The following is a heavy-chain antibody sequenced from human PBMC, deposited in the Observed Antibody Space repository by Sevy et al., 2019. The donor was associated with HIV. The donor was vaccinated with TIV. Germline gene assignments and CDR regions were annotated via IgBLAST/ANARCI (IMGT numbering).Heavy chain of an antibody. V-gene: IGHV3-15*01. J-gene: IGHJ4*02. D-gene: IGHD3-9*01. CDR1: GFTFSNAW. CDR3: ATGLGKSDFDF. CDR2: IKCKIDGATR. Sequence: GGSLRLSCAASGFTFSNAWMSWVRQPPGKGLEWVGRIKCKIDGATRDLAAPVKGRVTISRDDSRNTLYLQMNSLKIEDTGVYYCATGLGKSDFDFWGQGTLVTVSS.